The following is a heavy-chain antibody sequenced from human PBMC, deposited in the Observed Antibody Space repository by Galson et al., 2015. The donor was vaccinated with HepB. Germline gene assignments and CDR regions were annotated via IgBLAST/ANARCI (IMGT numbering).Heavy chain of an antibody. V-gene: IGHV3-33*01. D-gene: IGHD3-10*01. CDR1: EFTFSSYG. Sequence: SLRLSCAASEFTFSSYGMHWVRQAPGKGLEWVAVIWYGGSIRDYADSVKGRFTISRDNSKNTLYLQMNSLRAEDTAVYYCAREYYYGSGTYFDYWGQGTLVTVSS. J-gene: IGHJ4*02. CDR2: IWYGGSIR. CDR3: AREYYYGSGTYFDY.